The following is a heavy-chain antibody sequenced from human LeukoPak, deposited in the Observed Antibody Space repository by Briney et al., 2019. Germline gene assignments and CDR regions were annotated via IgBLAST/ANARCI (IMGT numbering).Heavy chain of an antibody. Sequence: PGGSLRLSCAASGFTFSIDAVSWVRQAQGKGLGWVSAISGSGVSPNYADSVKGRFSLSRDNSTNTLYMQMNRLRAKGTALTYCAKDGRATTVTVKAYMDVWGKGTTVTVSS. CDR3: AKDGRATTVTVKAYMDV. CDR1: GFTFSIDA. J-gene: IGHJ6*03. V-gene: IGHV3-23*01. D-gene: IGHD4-17*01. CDR2: ISGSGVSP.